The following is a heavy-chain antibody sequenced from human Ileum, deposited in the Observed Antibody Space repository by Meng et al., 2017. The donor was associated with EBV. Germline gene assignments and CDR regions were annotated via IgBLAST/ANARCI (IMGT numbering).Heavy chain of an antibody. Sequence: VQLQGSGPGLVKPSWTLSLTCTVSGDSISSDIWWSWVRQPPGKGLEWIGEVYQRGDTNYNPSLKSRVDISVDKSKNQFYLSLFSVTAADTAVYYCGRDQGRELINHWGQGTLVTVAS. CDR2: VYQRGDT. CDR3: GRDQGRELINH. CDR1: GDSISSDIW. D-gene: IGHD1-7*01. V-gene: IGHV4-4*02. J-gene: IGHJ4*02.